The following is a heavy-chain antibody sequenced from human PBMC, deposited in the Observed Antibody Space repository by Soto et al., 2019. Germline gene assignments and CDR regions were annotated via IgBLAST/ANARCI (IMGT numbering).Heavy chain of an antibody. D-gene: IGHD3-3*01. V-gene: IGHV1-8*01. Sequence: GASVKVSCKASGYTFTSYDINWVRQATGQGLEWMGWMNPNSGNTGYAQKFQGRVTMTRNTSISTAYMELSSLRSEDTAVYYCARGLLEITIFGVVIAPNGMDVWGQGTTVTVSS. CDR3: ARGLLEITIFGVVIAPNGMDV. CDR2: MNPNSGNT. J-gene: IGHJ6*02. CDR1: GYTFTSYD.